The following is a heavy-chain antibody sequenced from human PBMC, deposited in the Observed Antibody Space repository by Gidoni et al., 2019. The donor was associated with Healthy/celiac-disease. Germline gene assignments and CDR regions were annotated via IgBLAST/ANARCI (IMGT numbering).Heavy chain of an antibody. Sequence: QVQLVESGGGVVQPGRSLRLSCAASGFTFSSYAMHWVRQAPGKGLEWVAVISYDGSNKYYADSVKGRFTISRDNSKNTLYLQMNSLRAEDTAVYYCARGSKEMATTIDYWGQGTLVTVSS. CDR3: ARGSKEMATTIDY. V-gene: IGHV3-30*04. D-gene: IGHD5-12*01. CDR1: GFTFSSYA. J-gene: IGHJ4*02. CDR2: ISYDGSNK.